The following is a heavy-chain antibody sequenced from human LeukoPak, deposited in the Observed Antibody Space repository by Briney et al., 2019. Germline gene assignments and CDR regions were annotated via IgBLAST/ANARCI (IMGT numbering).Heavy chain of an antibody. CDR3: ARGREYSSSSDAFDI. J-gene: IGHJ3*02. D-gene: IGHD6-6*01. CDR1: GGSISSGGYS. V-gene: IGHV4-30-2*01. CDR2: IYHSGST. Sequence: SQTLSLTCAVSGGSISSGGYSWSWIRQPPGKGLEWIGYIYHSGSTYYNPSLKSRVTISVDRSKNQFSLKLSSVTAADTAVYYCARGREYSSSSDAFDIWGQGTMVTVS.